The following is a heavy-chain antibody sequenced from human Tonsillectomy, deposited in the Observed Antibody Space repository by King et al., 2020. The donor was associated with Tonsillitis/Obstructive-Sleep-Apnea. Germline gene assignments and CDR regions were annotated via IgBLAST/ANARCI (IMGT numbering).Heavy chain of an antibody. CDR3: ARGESNYGDYSDYYYYYMDV. V-gene: IGHV4-34*01. CDR2: INHMGST. CDR1: GGSFSGYY. Sequence: VQLQQWGAGLLKPSETLPLTCAVYGGSFSGYYWSWIRQPPGKGLEWIGEINHMGSTNYNPCLKSRFTISVATSKNPVSLKLGYVAAADTAVYYCARGESNYGDYSDYYYYYMDVWGKGTTVTVSS. D-gene: IGHD4-17*01. J-gene: IGHJ6*03.